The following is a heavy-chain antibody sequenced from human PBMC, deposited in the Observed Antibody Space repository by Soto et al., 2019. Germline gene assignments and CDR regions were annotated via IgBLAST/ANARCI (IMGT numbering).Heavy chain of an antibody. CDR2: IYWDDDR. J-gene: IGHJ3*01. V-gene: IGHV2-5*02. CDR1: GFSLTTTGAG. D-gene: IGHD2-8*02. CDR3: AHSAWYAFGF. Sequence: QITLKESGPPLVKPTQTLTLTCTFSGFSLTTTGAGVGWIRQPPGEALEWLALIYWDDDRRYSPSLKSRLTITKDTSKNQVVLTMTNMDPVDTATYFCAHSAWYAFGFWGQGTLVTVSS.